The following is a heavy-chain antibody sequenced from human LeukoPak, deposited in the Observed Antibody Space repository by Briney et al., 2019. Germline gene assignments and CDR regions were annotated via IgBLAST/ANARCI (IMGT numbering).Heavy chain of an antibody. CDR2: ISGSGGST. Sequence: GGSLRLSCAASGFTFSSYAMSWVRQAPGKGLEWVSAISGSGGSTYYADSVKGRFTISRDNSKNTLYLQMNSLRAEDTAVYYCAKDRITVALSAEYFQHWGQGTLVTVSS. CDR3: AKDRITVALSAEYFQH. J-gene: IGHJ1*01. D-gene: IGHD6-19*01. CDR1: GFTFSSYA. V-gene: IGHV3-23*01.